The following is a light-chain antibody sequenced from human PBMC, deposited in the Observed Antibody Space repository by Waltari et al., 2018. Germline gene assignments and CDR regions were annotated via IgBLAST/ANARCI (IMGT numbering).Light chain of an antibody. CDR2: DAS. CDR1: QSVGRF. CDR3: QQRSSWPYS. V-gene: IGKV3-11*01. J-gene: IGKJ2*03. Sequence: EIVLTQSPATRSLSPGEGATLSCRASQSVGRFLAWYQHKPGQAPRLLIYDASNRATGIPARFSASGSGTDFTLTLSSLEPEDFAVYYCQQRSSWPYSFGQGTKLEI.